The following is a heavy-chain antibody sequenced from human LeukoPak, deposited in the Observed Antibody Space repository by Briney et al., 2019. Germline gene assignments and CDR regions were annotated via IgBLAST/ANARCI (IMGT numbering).Heavy chain of an antibody. CDR3: ARDRRGYGFDY. J-gene: IGHJ4*02. CDR1: GVSINSYY. V-gene: IGHV4-59*06. D-gene: IGHD5-12*01. Sequence: SETLSLTCTVSGVSINSYYWNWIRQHPGKGLEWIGYIYYSGSTYYNPSLKSRVSISVDTSKNQFSLKLTSVTAADTAVYYCARDRRGYGFDYWGQGTLVTVSS. CDR2: IYYSGST.